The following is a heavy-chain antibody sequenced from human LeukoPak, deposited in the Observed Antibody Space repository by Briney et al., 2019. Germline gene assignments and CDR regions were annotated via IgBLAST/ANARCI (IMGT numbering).Heavy chain of an antibody. CDR3: ARGKGVWGSYRRRYYYYMDV. D-gene: IGHD3-16*02. J-gene: IGHJ6*03. Sequence: PSETLSLTCAVYGGSFSGYYWSWIRQPPGKGLEWIGEINHSGSTNYNPSLKSRVTISVDTSKNQFSLKLSSVTAADTAVYYCARGKGVWGSYRRRYYYYMDVWGKGTTVTISS. V-gene: IGHV4-34*01. CDR2: INHSGST. CDR1: GGSFSGYY.